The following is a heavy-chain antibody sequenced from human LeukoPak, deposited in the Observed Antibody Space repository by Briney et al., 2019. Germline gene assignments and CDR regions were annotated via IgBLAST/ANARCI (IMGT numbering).Heavy chain of an antibody. Sequence: GGSLRLSCAASGFTVSSNYMSWVRQAPGKGLEWVSGIGGSGGSTYYADSVEGRFTISRDNSKNTLYLRMSSLRAEDTAVYYCAKEKGDTAVEDAFDMWGQGTMVTVSS. D-gene: IGHD5-18*01. J-gene: IGHJ3*02. V-gene: IGHV3-23*01. CDR1: GFTVSSNY. CDR3: AKEKGDTAVEDAFDM. CDR2: IGGSGGST.